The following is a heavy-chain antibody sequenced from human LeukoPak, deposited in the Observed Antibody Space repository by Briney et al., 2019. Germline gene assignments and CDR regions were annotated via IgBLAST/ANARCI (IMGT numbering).Heavy chain of an antibody. J-gene: IGHJ4*02. CDR3: ARRRDWNDVLDS. Sequence: PSETLSLTCAVYGESFSDYYWSWIRQPPEKGLEWIGQISHDGNTNYNPSLKSRVTLSTDTSKNQFSLRLTSVTTAGTAIYYCARRRDWNDVLDSWGQGTPVTVSS. V-gene: IGHV4-34*01. CDR2: ISHDGNT. D-gene: IGHD1-1*01. CDR1: GESFSDYY.